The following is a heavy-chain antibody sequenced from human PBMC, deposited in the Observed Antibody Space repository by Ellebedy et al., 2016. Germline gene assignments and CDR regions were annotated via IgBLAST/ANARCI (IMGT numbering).Heavy chain of an antibody. V-gene: IGHV4-31*03. D-gene: IGHD6-19*01. CDR2: IYYSGST. CDR1: GGSISSGGYY. J-gene: IGHJ4*02. CDR3: ARDRGLASFDY. Sequence: SETLSLTXTVSGGSISSGGYYWSWIRQHPGKGLEWIGYIYYSGSTYYNPSLKSRVTISVDTSKNQFSLKLSSVTAADTAVYYCARDRGLASFDYWGQGTLVTVSS.